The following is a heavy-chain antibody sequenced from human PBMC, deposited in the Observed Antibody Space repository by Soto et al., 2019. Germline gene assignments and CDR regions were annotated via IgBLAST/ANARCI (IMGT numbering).Heavy chain of an antibody. Sequence: QVQLVESGGGVVQPGRSLRLSCAASGFTFSSYAMHWVRQAPGKGLEWVAVISYDGSNKYYADSVKGRFTISRDNSKNTLYLQMNSLRAEVTAVYYCARPYSSSSPNWFDPWGQGTLVTVSS. CDR2: ISYDGSNK. CDR1: GFTFSSYA. D-gene: IGHD6-13*01. CDR3: ARPYSSSSPNWFDP. J-gene: IGHJ5*02. V-gene: IGHV3-30-3*01.